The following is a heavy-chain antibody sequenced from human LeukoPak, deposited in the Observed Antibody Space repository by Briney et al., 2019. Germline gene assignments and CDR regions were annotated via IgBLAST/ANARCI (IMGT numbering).Heavy chain of an antibody. D-gene: IGHD5-18*01. Sequence: SETLSLTCAVYGGCFSGYYWSWIRQPPGKGLEWIGEINHSGSTNYNPSLKSRVTISVDTSKNQFSLKLSSVTAADTAVYYCATGGYSYGKADVWGQGTLVTVSS. J-gene: IGHJ4*02. CDR3: ATGGYSYGKADV. CDR1: GGCFSGYY. CDR2: INHSGST. V-gene: IGHV4-34*01.